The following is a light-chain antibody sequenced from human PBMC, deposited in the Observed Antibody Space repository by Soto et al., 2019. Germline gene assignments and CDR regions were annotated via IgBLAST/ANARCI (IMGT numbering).Light chain of an antibody. V-gene: IGLV3-21*01. CDR2: YDS. CDR1: NIGTKN. Sequence: SYELTQSPSLSVAPGQTATITCGGNNIGTKNVNWYQHKPGQAPVLVMSYDSNRPSGIPERFSGSNSGNTATLTLSRVESGDEADYYCQEVETSNNHNVFGRGTKLTVL. CDR3: QEVETSNNHNV. J-gene: IGLJ1*01.